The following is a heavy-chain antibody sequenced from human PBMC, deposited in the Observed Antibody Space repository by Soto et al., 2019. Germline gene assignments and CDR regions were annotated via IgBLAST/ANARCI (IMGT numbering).Heavy chain of an antibody. J-gene: IGHJ4*02. CDR2: IYHSGST. Sequence: PSETLSLTCTVPGGSVNIGTYYWSWIRQPPGKGLEWIGEIYHSGSTNYNPSLKSRVTISVDKSKNQFSLKLSSVTAADTAVYYCARVTGSGWYPPENGFDYWGQGTLVTAPQ. D-gene: IGHD6-19*01. CDR1: GGSVNIGTYY. V-gene: IGHV4-61*01. CDR3: ARVTGSGWYPPENGFDY.